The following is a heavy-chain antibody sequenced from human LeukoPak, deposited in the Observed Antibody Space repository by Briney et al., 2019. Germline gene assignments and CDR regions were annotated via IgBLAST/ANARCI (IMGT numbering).Heavy chain of an antibody. CDR2: IYYSGNT. CDR3: SRHGTPSCSGGNCYSRSFDP. J-gene: IGHJ5*02. Sequence: SETLSLTCTVSGGSISSGDYYWSWIRQPPGKGMEWIGSIYYSGNTYYNPSLKSRVTISVDTSKNQFSLKLSSVTAADTAVYYFSRHGTPSCSGGNCYSRSFDPWGQGTLVTVSS. V-gene: IGHV4-39*01. CDR1: GGSISSGDYY. D-gene: IGHD2-15*01.